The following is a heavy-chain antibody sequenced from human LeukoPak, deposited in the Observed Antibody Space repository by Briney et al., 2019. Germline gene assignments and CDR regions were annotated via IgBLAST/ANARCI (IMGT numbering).Heavy chain of an antibody. D-gene: IGHD3-10*01. CDR2: ITGSGSTT. CDR3: ARGGRPGAFDP. CDR1: GFTFSDYN. J-gene: IGHJ5*02. V-gene: IGHV3-11*01. Sequence: GGSLRLSCAASGFTFSDYNMYWIRQAPGKGLEWVSYITGSGSTTHYADSVKGRFTISRDNAKNSLYPQMNILRAENTAVYYFARGGRPGAFDPWGQGTLVTVSS.